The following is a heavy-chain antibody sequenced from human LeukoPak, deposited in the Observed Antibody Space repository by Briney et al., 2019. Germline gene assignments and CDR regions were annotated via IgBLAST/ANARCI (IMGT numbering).Heavy chain of an antibody. CDR3: ASRLWFGELDYYGMDV. CDR1: GGSISSYY. Sequence: SETLSLTCTVSGGSISSYYWSWIRQPPGKGLEWIGNIYYSGSTNYNPSLKSRVTISVDTSKNQFSLKLSSVTAADTAVYYCASRLWFGELDYYGMDVWGKGTTVTVSS. V-gene: IGHV4-59*01. J-gene: IGHJ6*04. D-gene: IGHD3-10*01. CDR2: IYYSGST.